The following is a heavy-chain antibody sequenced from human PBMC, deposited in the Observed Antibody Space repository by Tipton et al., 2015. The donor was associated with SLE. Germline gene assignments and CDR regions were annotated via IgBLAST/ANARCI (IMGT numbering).Heavy chain of an antibody. CDR1: GASFTNYY. D-gene: IGHD2-21*01. V-gene: IGHV4-34*01. Sequence: AGLVKPSETLALKCAVYGASFTNYYWTWIRQSPGKGLEWIGEINYTGNTIYNPSLEGRVTMSVDTSKNQFSLNLMFVTDADTAVYYCVKAFTMVTTIDVVVLDYWGQGTLVTVSS. CDR3: VKAFTMVTTIDVVVLDY. J-gene: IGHJ4*02. CDR2: INYTGNT.